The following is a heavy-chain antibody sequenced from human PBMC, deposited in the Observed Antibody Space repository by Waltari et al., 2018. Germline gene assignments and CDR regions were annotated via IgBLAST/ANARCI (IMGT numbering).Heavy chain of an antibody. Sequence: QVQLQESGPGLVKPSETLSLTCAVSGYSISSGYYWGWIRQPPGKGLEWIGSIYHSGSTSYNPSLRSRVTISVDTAKNQFSLKLSSVTAADTAVYYCARGRRWYSSGWYAFDIWGQGTMVTVSS. CDR3: ARGRRWYSSGWYAFDI. CDR2: IYHSGST. D-gene: IGHD6-19*01. V-gene: IGHV4-38-2*01. CDR1: GYSISSGYY. J-gene: IGHJ3*02.